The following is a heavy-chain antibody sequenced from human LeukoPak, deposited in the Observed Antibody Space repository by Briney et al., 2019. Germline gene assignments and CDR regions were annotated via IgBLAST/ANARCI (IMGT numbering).Heavy chain of an antibody. CDR2: IYYSGST. J-gene: IGHJ3*02. Sequence: SQTLSHTCTVSGGSISSGGYYWSWIRQHPGKGLEWIGYIYYSGSTYYNPSLKSRVTISVDTSKNQFSLKLSSVTAADTAVYYCARDPIDYYDSSGPYDAFDIWGQGTMVTVSS. CDR3: ARDPIDYYDSSGPYDAFDI. CDR1: GGSISSGGYY. V-gene: IGHV4-31*03. D-gene: IGHD3-22*01.